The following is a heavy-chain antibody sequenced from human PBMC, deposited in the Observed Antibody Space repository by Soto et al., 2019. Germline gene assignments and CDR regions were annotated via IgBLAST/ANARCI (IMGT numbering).Heavy chain of an antibody. J-gene: IGHJ4*02. CDR2: IKSKTDGGTT. V-gene: IGHV3-15*01. CDR1: GFTFSNAW. CDR3: VGGGLRYFDY. Sequence: PGGSLRLSCAASGFTFSNAWMSWVRQAPGKGLERVGRIKSKTDGGTTDYAAPVKGRFTISRDDSKNTLYLQMNSLKTEDTGVYFWVGGGLRYFDYWGQGALVTVSS. D-gene: IGHD3-16*01.